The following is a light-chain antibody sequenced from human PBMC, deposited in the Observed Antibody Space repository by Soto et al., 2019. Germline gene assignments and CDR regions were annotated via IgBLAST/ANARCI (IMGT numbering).Light chain of an antibody. J-gene: IGKJ1*01. CDR3: QQYGSSPPT. V-gene: IGKV3-20*01. Sequence: EIVLTQSPGTLSLSPGERATLSCRASQSVTNNYLAWYQRKPGQPPRLLIYGTSYRSTDIPRRFSGSGSGTDFTLPITRLEPEDFAVYYCQQYGSSPPTLGQGTKVEIK. CDR1: QSVTNNY. CDR2: GTS.